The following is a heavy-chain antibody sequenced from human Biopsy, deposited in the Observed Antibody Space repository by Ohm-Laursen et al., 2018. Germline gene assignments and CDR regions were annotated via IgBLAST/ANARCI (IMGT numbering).Heavy chain of an antibody. CDR3: ARGMRYCTNAVCYKSGSGSYYRYYYGMDV. V-gene: IGHV4-34*01. CDR2: IKHSGST. Sequence: SQTLSLTCAVYVGSFSGYYWSWIRQPPGKGLEWIGEIKHSGSTNYNPSLKSRVTISVETSKNQLSLKVSSVTAADTAVYYCARGMRYCTNAVCYKSGSGSYYRYYYGMDVWGQGTTVTVSS. J-gene: IGHJ6*02. D-gene: IGHD2-8*01. CDR1: VGSFSGYY.